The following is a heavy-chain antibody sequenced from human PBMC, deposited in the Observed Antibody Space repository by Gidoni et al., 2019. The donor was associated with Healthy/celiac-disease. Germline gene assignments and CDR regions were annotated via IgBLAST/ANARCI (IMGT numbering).Heavy chain of an antibody. D-gene: IGHD6-6*01. V-gene: IGHV3-7*01. J-gene: IGHJ4*02. CDR3: ARRMAVAAHGERYFDY. Sequence: EVQLVESVGVLVQPGGSLILSCAASGFTFSSYWMSWVRQAPGKGLEWVAKIKQDGSEKYYVDSVKGRFTISRDNAKNSLYLQMNSLRAEDTAVYDCARRMAVAAHGERYFDYWGQGTLVTVSS. CDR1: GFTFSSYW. CDR2: IKQDGSEK.